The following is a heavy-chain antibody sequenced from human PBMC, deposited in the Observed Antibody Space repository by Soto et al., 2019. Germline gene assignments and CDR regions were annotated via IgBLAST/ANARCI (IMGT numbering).Heavy chain of an antibody. D-gene: IGHD3-9*01. V-gene: IGHV1-8*02. Sequence: QVQLVQSGPEVKKPGAPVKISCQASGYTFTDFDINWVRQATGQGLEWMGWMNPNTGNTRYAQRFQGRLIMTRDTSINTVYMEMGSLSSEDTAVYYCARGKLATLTDFWGQGTLVTVSS. CDR2: MNPNTGNT. CDR3: ARGKLATLTDF. J-gene: IGHJ4*02. CDR1: GYTFTDFD.